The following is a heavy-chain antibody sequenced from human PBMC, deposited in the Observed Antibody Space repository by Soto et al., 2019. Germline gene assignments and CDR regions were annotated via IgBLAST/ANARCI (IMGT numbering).Heavy chain of an antibody. J-gene: IGHJ5*02. CDR3: AHCLDYGGPHTNWFDP. V-gene: IGHV2-5*01. D-gene: IGHD4-17*01. CDR1: GFSLSTSGVG. Sequence: SGPTLVKPTQTLTLTCTFSGFSLSTSGVGVGWIRQPPGKALEWLALIYWNDDKRYSPSLKSRLTITKDTSKNQVVLTMTNMDPVDTATYYCAHCLDYGGPHTNWFDPWGQGTLVTVSS. CDR2: IYWNDDK.